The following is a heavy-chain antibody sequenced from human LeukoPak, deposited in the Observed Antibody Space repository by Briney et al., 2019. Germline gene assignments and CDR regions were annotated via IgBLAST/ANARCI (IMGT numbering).Heavy chain of an antibody. CDR2: IYHSGDT. CDR3: ARVPAAFDI. Sequence: SETLSLTCTVSDDSISRGDYYWTWIRQPPGKGLEWIGYIYHSGDTYYNPSLKSRVTISVDTSKNQFSLKLMSVTAADTAVYYCARVPAAFDIWGQGRMVTVSS. D-gene: IGHD1-1*01. V-gene: IGHV4-30-4*01. J-gene: IGHJ3*02. CDR1: DDSISRGDYY.